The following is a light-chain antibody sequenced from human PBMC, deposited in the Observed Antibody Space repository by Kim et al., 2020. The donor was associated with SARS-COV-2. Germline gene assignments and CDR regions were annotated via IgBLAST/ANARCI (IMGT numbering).Light chain of an antibody. V-gene: IGKV1-27*01. CDR2: ATS. Sequence: ATVGNRVTITCRASQGINNYLAWYQQKSGKVPKLLIYATSTLQAGVPSRFSGSGSGTDFTLTISSLQAEDVATYYCQKYNTAPFTFGPGTTVDIK. J-gene: IGKJ3*01. CDR3: QKYNTAPFT. CDR1: QGINNY.